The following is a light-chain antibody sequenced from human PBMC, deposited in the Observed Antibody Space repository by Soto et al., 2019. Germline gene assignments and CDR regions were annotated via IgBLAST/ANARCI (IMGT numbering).Light chain of an antibody. CDR1: QSVSSSY. J-gene: IGKJ1*01. CDR2: GAS. CDR3: QQYGSSPWT. Sequence: ESVLTQSPGTLSLSPGERAILSCRASQSVSSSYLAWYQQKPGQAPRPLIYGASSRAIGIPDRFSGSGSGTDFTLTISRLEPEDFAVYYCQQYGSSPWTFGQGTKVDIK. V-gene: IGKV3-20*01.